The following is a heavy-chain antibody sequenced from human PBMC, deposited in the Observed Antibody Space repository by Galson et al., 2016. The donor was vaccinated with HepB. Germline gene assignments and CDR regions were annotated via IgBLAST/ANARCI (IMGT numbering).Heavy chain of an antibody. J-gene: IGHJ5*01. D-gene: IGHD6-19*01. CDR2: INWNGGST. V-gene: IGHV3-20*04. CDR3: ARDPSWYTSGWYDF. CDR1: GFTFDDYG. Sequence: SLRLSCAASGFTFDDYGMSWVRQTPGKGLEWVSGINWNGGSTGYADSVKGRFTISRDNSKNTLYLQMNSLRAEDTAIYYCARDPSWYTSGWYDFWGQGTLVTVSS.